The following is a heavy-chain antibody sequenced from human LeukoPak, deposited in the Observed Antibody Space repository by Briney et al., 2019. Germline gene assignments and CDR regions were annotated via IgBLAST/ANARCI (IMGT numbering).Heavy chain of an antibody. J-gene: IGHJ4*02. D-gene: IGHD3-10*01. V-gene: IGHV4-34*01. CDR1: GGSFSGYY. CDR3: PITVTRGVITT. Sequence: SETLSLTCAVYGGSFSGYYWSWVRQPPGKGLEWIGDINHSGTSTQNPSLKSRVTISVDTSKNQFSLKLSSVTAADTAVYYCPITVTRGVITTWGQGTLVTVSS. CDR2: INHSGTS.